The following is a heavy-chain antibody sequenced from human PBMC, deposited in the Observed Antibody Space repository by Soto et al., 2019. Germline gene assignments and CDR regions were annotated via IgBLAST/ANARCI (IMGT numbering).Heavy chain of an antibody. Sequence: QVQLQQWGAGLLKPSETLSLTCGASGVAFSGYYWTWIRQSPGKGLEWIGEINHSGSTKYTPSLKSQVTISIDISKNQFSLKMSYVTAADTGVYYCARDKAGLGRYGMDVWGQGTAVNVSS. D-gene: IGHD7-27*01. J-gene: IGHJ6*02. CDR2: INHSGST. V-gene: IGHV4-34*01. CDR3: ARDKAGLGRYGMDV. CDR1: GVAFSGYY.